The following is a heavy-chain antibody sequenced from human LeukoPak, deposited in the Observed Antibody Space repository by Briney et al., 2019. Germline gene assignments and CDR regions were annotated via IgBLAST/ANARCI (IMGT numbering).Heavy chain of an antibody. J-gene: IGHJ6*03. CDR2: IYHSGST. Sequence: SETLSLTCTVSGYSISGGYYWDWIRQPPGKGLEWIGSIYHSGSTYYNPSLKSRVTISVDTSKNQFSLKLSSVTAADTAVYYCARLMVRGVIRPYYYYYMDVWGKGTTVTISS. D-gene: IGHD3-10*01. CDR1: GYSISGGYY. V-gene: IGHV4-38-2*02. CDR3: ARLMVRGVIRPYYYYYMDV.